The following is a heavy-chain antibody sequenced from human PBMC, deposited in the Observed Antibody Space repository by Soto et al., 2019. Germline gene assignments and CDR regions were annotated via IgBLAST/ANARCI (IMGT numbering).Heavy chain of an antibody. Sequence: XETLSLTCTVSGCSISSYYWSWIRQPPGKGLEWIGYIYYSGSTNYNPSLKSRVTISVDTSKNQFSLKLSSVTAADTAVYYCAVETGTTGEFDYWGQGTLVTVSS. CDR2: IYYSGST. D-gene: IGHD1-7*01. V-gene: IGHV4-59*01. J-gene: IGHJ4*02. CDR1: GCSISSYY. CDR3: AVETGTTGEFDY.